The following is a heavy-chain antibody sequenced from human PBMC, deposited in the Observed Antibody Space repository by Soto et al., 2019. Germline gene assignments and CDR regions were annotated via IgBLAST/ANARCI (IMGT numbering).Heavy chain of an antibody. Sequence: PSETLSLTCIVSGGSINSSSYFWGWVRQPPGKGLEWIGSIYYSGSTYYNPSLRSRVTISVDTSKNQFSLKLSSVTAADTAVFYCARHYSSGSRNWFDPWGQGTLVTVPQ. CDR1: GGSINSSSYF. V-gene: IGHV4-39*01. CDR3: ARHYSSGSRNWFDP. D-gene: IGHD6-19*01. CDR2: IYYSGST. J-gene: IGHJ5*02.